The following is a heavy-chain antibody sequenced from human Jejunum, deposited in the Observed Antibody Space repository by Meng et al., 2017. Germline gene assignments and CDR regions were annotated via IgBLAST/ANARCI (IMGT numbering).Heavy chain of an antibody. CDR3: AKLTTN. V-gene: IGHV3-23*01. D-gene: IGHD1-14*01. CDR1: GFTFSSHT. CDR2: ISVSTSNT. Sequence: VRLWACGGGLGQPGGSLRLSCAASGFTFSSHTLSWVRQAPGKGLEWVSSISVSTSNTYYADSVKGRFTISRDNSKNTLYLQMNSLRAEDTAVYYCAKLTTNWGQGTLVTVSS. J-gene: IGHJ4*02.